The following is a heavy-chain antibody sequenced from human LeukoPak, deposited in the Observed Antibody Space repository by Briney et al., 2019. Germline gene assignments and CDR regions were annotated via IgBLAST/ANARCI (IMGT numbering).Heavy chain of an antibody. D-gene: IGHD3-10*01. CDR1: GFTLSSYA. V-gene: IGHV3-30*04. J-gene: IGHJ4*02. Sequence: GGSLRLSCAASGFTLSSYAMHWVRQAPGKGLEWVAVISYDGSNKYYADSVKGRFTISRDNSKNTLYLQMNSLRAEDTAVYYCARDRLHYYGSGSYLAWGQGTLVTVSS. CDR2: ISYDGSNK. CDR3: ARDRLHYYGSGSYLA.